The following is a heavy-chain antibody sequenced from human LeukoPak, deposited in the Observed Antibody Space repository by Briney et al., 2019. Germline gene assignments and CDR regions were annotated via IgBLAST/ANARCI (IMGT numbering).Heavy chain of an antibody. CDR1: GFPFSRHA. Sequence: GGSLRLSCSASGFPFSRHAMHWVRQAPGKGLEWVAVISYDGSNKYYADSVKSRFTISIDNSKNTLYLQMNSLRAEDTAVYYCAKGHYMDVWGKGTTVTVSS. J-gene: IGHJ6*03. V-gene: IGHV3-30*04. CDR2: ISYDGSNK. CDR3: AKGHYMDV.